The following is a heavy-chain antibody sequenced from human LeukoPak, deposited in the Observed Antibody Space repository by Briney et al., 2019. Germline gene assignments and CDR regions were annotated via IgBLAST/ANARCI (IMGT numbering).Heavy chain of an antibody. D-gene: IGHD2-15*01. Sequence: GGSLRLSCAASGFTFRSYAMSWVRQAPGKGLEWVSSISASGGSTYYADSVKGRFTISRDNSKNTLYLQVNSLRADDTAVYYCAKGTYCSGGSCYPSVYYYYYMDVWGKGTTVTVSS. CDR1: GFTFRSYA. CDR2: ISASGGST. V-gene: IGHV3-23*01. CDR3: AKGTYCSGGSCYPSVYYYYYMDV. J-gene: IGHJ6*03.